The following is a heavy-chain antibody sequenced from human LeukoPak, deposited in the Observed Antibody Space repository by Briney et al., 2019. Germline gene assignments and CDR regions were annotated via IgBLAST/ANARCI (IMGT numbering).Heavy chain of an antibody. D-gene: IGHD6-19*01. CDR2: TNPNSGGT. J-gene: IGHJ4*02. CDR3: AREGAVAGNLDY. CDR1: GYTFTGYY. Sequence: GASVKVSCKASGYTFTGYYMHWVRQAPGQGLEWMGRTNPNSGGTNYAQKFQGRVTMTRDTSISTAYMELSRLRSDDTAVYYCAREGAVAGNLDYWGQGTLVTVSS. V-gene: IGHV1-2*06.